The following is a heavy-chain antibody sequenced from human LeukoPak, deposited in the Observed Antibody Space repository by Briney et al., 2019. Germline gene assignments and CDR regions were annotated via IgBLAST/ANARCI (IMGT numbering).Heavy chain of an antibody. CDR3: ARGGYYNSGSYNWFHP. D-gene: IGHD3-10*01. V-gene: IGHV4-59*12. CDR1: GGSISSYY. CDR2: IYYSGST. J-gene: IGHJ5*02. Sequence: PSETLSLTCTVSGGSISSYYWSWIRQPPGKGLEWIGYIYYSGSTNYNPSLKSRVTISVDTSKNQFSLKLSSVTAADTAVYYCARGGYYNSGSYNWFHPWGQGTLVTASS.